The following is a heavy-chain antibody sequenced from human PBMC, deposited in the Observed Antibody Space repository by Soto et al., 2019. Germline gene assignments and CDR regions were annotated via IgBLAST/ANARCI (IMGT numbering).Heavy chain of an antibody. Sequence: ETLSLTCTVSGGYLSSSNLWSWVRQSPGKGLEWVSTITGSDGRTYDADSVKGRFTISRDNSKNTLYLQMSSLRAEDTAVYYCAKNSEATIRVGFDYWGQGTLVTVSS. CDR1: GGYLSSSN. V-gene: IGHV3-23*01. CDR3: AKNSEATIRVGFDY. J-gene: IGHJ4*02. CDR2: ITGSDGRT. D-gene: IGHD5-12*01.